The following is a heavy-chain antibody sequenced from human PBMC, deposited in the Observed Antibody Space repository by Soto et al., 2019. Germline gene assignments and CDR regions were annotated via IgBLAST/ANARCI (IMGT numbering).Heavy chain of an antibody. CDR3: ARGYVLLDS. V-gene: IGHV3-64*01. J-gene: IGHJ4*02. CDR1: GFTFSNYA. CDR2: ITTNGGST. Sequence: PGGSLRLSCAASGFTFSNYAMHWVRQAPGKGLEFVSAITTNGGSTYYANSVKGRFTISRDNSENTLYLQMGSLRAEDMAVYYCARGYVLLDSWGQGILVTVSS. D-gene: IGHD3-10*01.